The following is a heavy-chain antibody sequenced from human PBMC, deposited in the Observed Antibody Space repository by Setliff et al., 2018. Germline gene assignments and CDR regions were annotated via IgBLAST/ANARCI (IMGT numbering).Heavy chain of an antibody. D-gene: IGHD3-16*01. V-gene: IGHV3-20*04. J-gene: IGHJ4*02. CDR3: ARDRGGGLYDY. Sequence: PGGSLRLSCAASGFTFDDYGMSWVRQAPGKGLEWVSGINWNGGGTGYVDSVKGRFTISRDNAKNSLYLQMDSLRVEDTAMYFCARDRGGGLYDYWGRGTLVTVSS. CDR1: GFTFDDYG. CDR2: INWNGGGT.